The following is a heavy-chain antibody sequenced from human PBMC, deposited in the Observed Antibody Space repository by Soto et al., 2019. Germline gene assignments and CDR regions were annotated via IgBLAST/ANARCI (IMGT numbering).Heavy chain of an antibody. CDR1: GFTFSNYG. V-gene: IGHV3-33*01. CDR2: IWYDGSNK. Sequence: QVQLVESGGGVVQPGRSLRLSCAASGFTFSNYGMHWVRQAPGKGLEWVAVIWYDGSNKYYADSVKGRFTISRDNSKNTLYLQMNRLRVEDTAVYYCARDLICRYGIGAFYIWGRGTMVTVFS. CDR3: ARDLICRYGIGAFYI. D-gene: IGHD5-18*01. J-gene: IGHJ3*02.